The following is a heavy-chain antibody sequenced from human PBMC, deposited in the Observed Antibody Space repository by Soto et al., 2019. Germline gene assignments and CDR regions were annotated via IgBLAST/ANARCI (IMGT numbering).Heavy chain of an antibody. Sequence: QVQLVESGGGVVQPGRSLRLSCAASGFTFSSYGMHWVRQAPGKGLEWVAVIWYDGSNKYYADSVKGRFTISRDNSKNTLYLQMNSLRVEDTAVYYCARGGPYGSGTREGMDVWGQGTTVTVSS. CDR1: GFTFSSYG. D-gene: IGHD3-10*01. J-gene: IGHJ6*02. V-gene: IGHV3-33*01. CDR2: IWYDGSNK. CDR3: ARGGPYGSGTREGMDV.